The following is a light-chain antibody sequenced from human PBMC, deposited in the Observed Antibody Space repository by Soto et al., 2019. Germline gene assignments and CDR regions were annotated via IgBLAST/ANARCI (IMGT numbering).Light chain of an antibody. J-gene: IGLJ2*01. CDR3: CSYAGSISFVV. V-gene: IGLV2-23*02. Sequence: QSVLTPPASVSGSPGQSITISCTGTSSDVGSYSLVSWYQQHPGKAPKLMIYEVRRRPSGVSNRFSGSKSGNTASLTISGLQAEDEADYYCCSYAGSISFVVLGGGTKLTVL. CDR1: SSDVGSYSL. CDR2: EVR.